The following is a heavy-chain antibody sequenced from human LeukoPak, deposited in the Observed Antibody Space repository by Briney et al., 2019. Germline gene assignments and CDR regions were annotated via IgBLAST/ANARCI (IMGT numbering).Heavy chain of an antibody. Sequence: SETLSLTCTVSGGSVSSGSYYWSWIRQPPGKGLEWIGYIYYSGSTNYNPSLKSRVTISVDTSKNQFSLKLSSVTAADTAVYYCATTPSPRIQRRRSPGVVDVWGQGTTVTVSS. J-gene: IGHJ6*02. CDR1: GGSVSSGSYY. CDR2: IYYSGST. CDR3: ATTPSPRIQRRRSPGVVDV. D-gene: IGHD5-18*01. V-gene: IGHV4-61*01.